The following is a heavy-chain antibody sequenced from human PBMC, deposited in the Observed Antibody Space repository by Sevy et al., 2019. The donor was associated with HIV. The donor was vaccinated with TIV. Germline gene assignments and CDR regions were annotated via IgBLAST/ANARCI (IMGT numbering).Heavy chain of an antibody. D-gene: IGHD3-22*01. CDR3: ARVFYYDSSGYYYFDY. CDR1: GGSVSSGSYY. CDR2: IYYSGST. Sequence: SETLSLTCTVSGGSVSSGSYYWSWIRQPPGKGLEWFGYIYYSGSTNYNPSLKSRVTISVDTSKNQFSLKLSSVTAADTAVYYCARVFYYDSSGYYYFDYWGQGTLVTVSS. J-gene: IGHJ4*02. V-gene: IGHV4-61*01.